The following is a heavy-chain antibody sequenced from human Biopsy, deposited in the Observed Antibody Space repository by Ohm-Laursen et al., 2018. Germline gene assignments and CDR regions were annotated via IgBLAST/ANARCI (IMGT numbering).Heavy chain of an antibody. D-gene: IGHD3-10*01. J-gene: IGHJ3*02. CDR2: IWYDGFNR. CDR1: GFTFSSYG. CDR3: ATSTMVRSSGHAFDI. V-gene: IGHV3-33*01. Sequence: SLRLSCAASGFTFSSYGMLWVRQAPGKGLEWVAFIWYDGFNRYYADSVKGRFTISRDNSKNTLDLQMNSLRAEDTAVYYCATSTMVRSSGHAFDIWGQGTVVTVS.